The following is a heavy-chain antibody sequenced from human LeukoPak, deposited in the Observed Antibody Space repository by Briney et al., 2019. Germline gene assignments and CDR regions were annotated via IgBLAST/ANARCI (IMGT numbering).Heavy chain of an antibody. CDR1: GESFSGYF. J-gene: IGHJ4*02. CDR2: INHSGSTS. V-gene: IGHV4-34*01. Sequence: SETLSLTCAVYGESFSGYFWNWIRQPPGKGLEWIGEINHSGSTSNHNPSLKSRVTMSVDTSKNQFSLKLSSVTAADTAVYYCARQDGSGQFFFDYWGQGTLVTVSS. D-gene: IGHD3-10*01. CDR3: ARQDGSGQFFFDY.